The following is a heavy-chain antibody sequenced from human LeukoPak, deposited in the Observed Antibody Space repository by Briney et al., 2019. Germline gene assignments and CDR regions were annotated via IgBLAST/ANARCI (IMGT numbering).Heavy chain of an antibody. D-gene: IGHD3-10*01. CDR2: INHSGST. Sequence: PSETLSLTCAVYGGSFSGYYWSWIRQPPGKGLEWIGEINHSGSTNYNPSLKSRVTISVDTSKNQFSLKLSSVTAADTAVYYCARGRTYYYGSGSYDYWGQGTLVTVSS. CDR3: ARGRTYYYGSGSYDY. J-gene: IGHJ4*02. CDR1: GGSFSGYY. V-gene: IGHV4-34*01.